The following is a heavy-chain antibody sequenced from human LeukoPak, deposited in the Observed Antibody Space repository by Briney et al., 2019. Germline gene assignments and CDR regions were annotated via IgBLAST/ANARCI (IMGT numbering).Heavy chain of an antibody. CDR1: GFTFSSNG. CDR3: AKDPGGWLQISYYFDY. J-gene: IGHJ4*02. Sequence: GGSLRLSCAASGFTFSSNGMHWVRQAPGKGLEWVAVISYDGSNKYYADSVKGRFTISRDNSWNTLFLQMNSLRAEDTAVYCCAKDPGGWLQISYYFDYWGQGTLVTVSS. D-gene: IGHD5-24*01. CDR2: ISYDGSNK. V-gene: IGHV3-30*18.